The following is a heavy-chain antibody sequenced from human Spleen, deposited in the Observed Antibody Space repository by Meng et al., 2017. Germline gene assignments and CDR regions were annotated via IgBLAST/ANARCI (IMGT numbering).Heavy chain of an antibody. D-gene: IGHD3-16*01. V-gene: IGHV3-23*01. Sequence: GESLKISCAASGFTFSSYAMSWVRQAPGKGLEWVSAISGSGGSTYYADSVKGRFTISRDTSKNTLYLQMNRLRAEDTAVYFCAKTLRGLSSYFDFWGQGTPVTVSS. CDR1: GFTFSSYA. CDR2: ISGSGGST. J-gene: IGHJ4*02. CDR3: AKTLRGLSSYFDF.